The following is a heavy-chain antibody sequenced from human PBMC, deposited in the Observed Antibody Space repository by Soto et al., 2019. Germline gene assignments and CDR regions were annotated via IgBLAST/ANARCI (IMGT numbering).Heavy chain of an antibody. CDR2: LHSGGDT. J-gene: IGHJ6*02. Sequence: EVQLVESGGGLVQPGGSLRLSCEASGIPVSSSYMTWVRQAPGKGLEWVSVLHSGGDTYYANSVKGRFTISRHDSTNTLYLQMNSLTPEDTAVYYCARDGPYYYASRMDVWGQGTTVTVSS. CDR3: ARDGPYYYASRMDV. V-gene: IGHV3-53*04. CDR1: GIPVSSSY. D-gene: IGHD3-10*01.